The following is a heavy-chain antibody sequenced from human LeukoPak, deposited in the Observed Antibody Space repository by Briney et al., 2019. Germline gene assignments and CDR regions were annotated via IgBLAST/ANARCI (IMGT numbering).Heavy chain of an antibody. V-gene: IGHV1-8*03. CDR1: GYTFTNFG. J-gene: IGHJ6*03. Sequence: ASVKVSCKASGYTFTNFGFSWVRQATGQGLEWMGWMNPNSGNTGYAQKFQGRVTITRNTSISTAYMELSSLRSEDTAVYYCARVPPKRPKYYYYYMDVWGKGTTVTVSS. CDR2: MNPNSGNT. CDR3: ARVPPKRPKYYYYYMDV.